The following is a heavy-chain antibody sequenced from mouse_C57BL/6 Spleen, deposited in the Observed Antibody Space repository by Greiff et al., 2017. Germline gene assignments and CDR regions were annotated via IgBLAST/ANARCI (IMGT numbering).Heavy chain of an antibody. V-gene: IGHV5-9-1*02. Sequence: EVMLVESGEGLVKPGGSLKLSCAASGFTFSSYAMSWVRQTPEKRLEWVAYISSGGDYIYYADTVKGRFTISRDNARNTLYLQMSSLKSEDTAMYYCTSYGNYDYAMDYWGQGTSVTVSS. J-gene: IGHJ4*01. CDR1: GFTFSSYA. CDR3: TSYGNYDYAMDY. CDR2: ISSGGDYI. D-gene: IGHD2-1*01.